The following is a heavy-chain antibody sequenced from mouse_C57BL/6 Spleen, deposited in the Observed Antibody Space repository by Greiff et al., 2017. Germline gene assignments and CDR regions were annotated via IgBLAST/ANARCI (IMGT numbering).Heavy chain of an antibody. Sequence: VQLKESGGGLVKPGGSLKLSCAASGFTFSSYAMSWVRQTPEKRLEWVATISDGGSYTYYPDNVKGRFTISRDNAKNNLYLQMSHLKSEDTAMYYCAREGDYDSYYFDYWGQGTTLTVSS. CDR2: ISDGGSYT. CDR3: AREGDYDSYYFDY. J-gene: IGHJ2*01. V-gene: IGHV5-4*01. CDR1: GFTFSSYA. D-gene: IGHD2-4*01.